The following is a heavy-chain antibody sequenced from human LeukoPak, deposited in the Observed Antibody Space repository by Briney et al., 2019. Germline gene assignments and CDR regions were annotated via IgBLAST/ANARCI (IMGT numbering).Heavy chain of an antibody. Sequence: TGGSLRLSCAASGFTFSRYDMTWVRQAPGKGLEWVSTIRGSGATTYYADSVMGRFTISRDNSKNTLYLQMNSLRAEDTAVYYCAKRMTTVTYFDGWGQGTLVTVSS. CDR2: IRGSGATT. CDR3: AKRMTTVTYFDG. CDR1: GFTFSRYD. V-gene: IGHV3-23*01. J-gene: IGHJ4*02. D-gene: IGHD4-17*01.